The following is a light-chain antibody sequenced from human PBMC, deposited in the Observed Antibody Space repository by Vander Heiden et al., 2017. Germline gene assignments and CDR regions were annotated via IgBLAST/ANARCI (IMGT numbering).Light chain of an antibody. CDR1: SSNIGAGYG. CDR3: QSYDSSLSGVV. V-gene: IGLV1-40*01. Sequence: QSVLTQPPSVSGAPGQRVTLSCTGSSSNIGAGYGVHWYQQLPGTAPKLRSVGSTNRPSGVPDRISGSRSGTSASLTITGLQAEDEADYYCQSYDSSLSGVVFGGGTNLAVL. CDR2: GST. J-gene: IGLJ3*02.